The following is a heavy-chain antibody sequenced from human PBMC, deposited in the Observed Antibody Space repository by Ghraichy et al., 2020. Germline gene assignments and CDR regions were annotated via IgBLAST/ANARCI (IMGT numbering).Heavy chain of an antibody. J-gene: IGHJ4*02. Sequence: GESLNISCAASGFTFSSYAMSWVRQAPGKGLEWVSAISGSGGSTYYADSVKGRFTISRDNSKNTLYLQMNSLRAEDTAVYYCAKESIGSYYDFDYWGQGTLVTVSS. CDR2: ISGSGGST. D-gene: IGHD1-26*01. V-gene: IGHV3-23*01. CDR1: GFTFSSYA. CDR3: AKESIGSYYDFDY.